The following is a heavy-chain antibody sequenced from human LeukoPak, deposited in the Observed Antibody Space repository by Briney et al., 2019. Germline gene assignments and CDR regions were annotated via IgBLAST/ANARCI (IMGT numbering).Heavy chain of an antibody. V-gene: IGHV3-23*01. D-gene: IGHD6-13*01. J-gene: IGHJ3*01. CDR3: AKARIAAAGTGAFDV. Sequence: GGSLRLSCAASGFTLSSYGMTWVRQAPGKGLERVSAFSASDSSAQYAESVRGRFTISRDNPKNTLYLQMDSLRAEDTAVYYCAKARIAAAGTGAFDVWGQGTTVTVSS. CDR2: FSASDSSA. CDR1: GFTLSSYG.